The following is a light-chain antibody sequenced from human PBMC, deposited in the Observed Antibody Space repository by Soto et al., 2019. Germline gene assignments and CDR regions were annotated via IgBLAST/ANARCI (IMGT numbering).Light chain of an antibody. CDR3: QQYNSQWT. Sequence: DIQMTQSPSTLSASVGDRVTITCRASQSISSWLAWYQQKPGRAPKLLIYKASSLESGVPSRFSRSGSGTEFTLTISSLQPADFATYYCQQYNSQWTFGQGTKVEFK. J-gene: IGKJ1*01. CDR2: KAS. CDR1: QSISSW. V-gene: IGKV1-5*03.